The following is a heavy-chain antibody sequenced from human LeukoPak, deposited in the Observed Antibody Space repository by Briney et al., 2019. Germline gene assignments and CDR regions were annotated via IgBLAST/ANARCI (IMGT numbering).Heavy chain of an antibody. D-gene: IGHD5-18*01. Sequence: GGSLRLSCAACGFTFSSYAMGWVRQAPGKGREGGLAITASGGNTYYADSVKGRFTISRDNSKNTLYLQVNSLRAEDTAVYYCAKGNGYSYGRYYFDYWGQGTLVTVSS. CDR2: ITASGGNT. CDR1: GFTFSSYA. CDR3: AKGNGYSYGRYYFDY. V-gene: IGHV3-23*01. J-gene: IGHJ4*02.